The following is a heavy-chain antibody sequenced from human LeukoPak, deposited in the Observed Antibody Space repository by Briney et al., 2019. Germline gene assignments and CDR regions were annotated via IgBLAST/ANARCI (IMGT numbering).Heavy chain of an antibody. CDR2: ISSSSSYI. J-gene: IGHJ4*02. V-gene: IGHV3-21*01. CDR3: ARDYYDSSGYGTQDY. CDR1: GFTFSSYV. Sequence: KSGGSLRLSCAASGFTFSSYVMHWVRQAPGKGLEWVSSISSSSSYIYYADSVKGRFTISRDNAKNSLYLQMNSLRAEDTAVYYCARDYYDSSGYGTQDYWGQGTLVTVSS. D-gene: IGHD3-22*01.